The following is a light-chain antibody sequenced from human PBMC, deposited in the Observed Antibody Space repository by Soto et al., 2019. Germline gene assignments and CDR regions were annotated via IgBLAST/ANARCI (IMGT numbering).Light chain of an antibody. CDR3: SSYTSSSTRV. CDR2: DVS. CDR1: SSDVGGYNY. J-gene: IGLJ2*01. V-gene: IGLV2-14*03. Sequence: QSVLTQPASVSGSPGQSITISCTGTSSDVGGYNYGSWYQHHPGKAPKLMIYDVSNRPSGVSNRFSGSKSGNTASLTISGLQAEDEADYYCSSYTSSSTRVFGGGTKLTVL.